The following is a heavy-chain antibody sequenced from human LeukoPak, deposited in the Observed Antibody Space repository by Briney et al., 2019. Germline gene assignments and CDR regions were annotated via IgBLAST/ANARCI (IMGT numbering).Heavy chain of an antibody. J-gene: IGHJ3*02. V-gene: IGHV3-23*01. CDR3: AKSNYGDYGSSAFDI. CDR2: ISGSGGST. Sequence: PGGSLRLSCAASGFTFSSYAMSRVRQAPGKGLEWVSAISGSGGSTYYADSVKGRFTISRDNSKNTLYLQMNSLRAEDTAVYYCAKSNYGDYGSSAFDIWGQGTMVTVSS. CDR1: GFTFSSYA. D-gene: IGHD4-17*01.